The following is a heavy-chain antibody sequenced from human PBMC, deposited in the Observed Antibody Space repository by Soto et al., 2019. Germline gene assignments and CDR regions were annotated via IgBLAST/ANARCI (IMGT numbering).Heavy chain of an antibody. Sequence: GASVKVSCTVSGYTLTELSMHWVRQAPGKGLEWMGGFDPEDGETIYAKKFQGRVTMTEDTSTDTAYMELSSLRSEDTAVYYCATDLFAPEYYDILTGYQLWGQGTLVPVSS. CDR1: GYTLTELS. CDR2: FDPEDGET. V-gene: IGHV1-24*01. D-gene: IGHD3-9*01. CDR3: ATDLFAPEYYDILTGYQL. J-gene: IGHJ4*02.